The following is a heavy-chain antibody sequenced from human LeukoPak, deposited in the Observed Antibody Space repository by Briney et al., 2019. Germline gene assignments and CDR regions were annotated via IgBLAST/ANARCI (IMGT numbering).Heavy chain of an antibody. CDR3: ARANRGYYYDAFDI. CDR1: GFTFNSYA. V-gene: IGHV3-30-3*01. D-gene: IGHD3-22*01. Sequence: GRSLRLSCAASGFTFNSYAMHWVRQAPGKGLKWVAVISSDGSDKYYADSVKGRFTISRDNSKNTLYLQMNSLRAEDTAVYYCARANRGYYYDAFDIWGQGTMVTVSS. J-gene: IGHJ3*02. CDR2: ISSDGSDK.